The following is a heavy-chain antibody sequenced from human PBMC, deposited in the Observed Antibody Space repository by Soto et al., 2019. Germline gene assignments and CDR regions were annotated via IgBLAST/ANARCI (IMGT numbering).Heavy chain of an antibody. V-gene: IGHV3-30*03. CDR1: GFTFSSYG. CDR3: IMGMNSSGWNFDY. CDR2: ISYDGSNK. Sequence: QVQLVESGGGVVQPGRSLRLSCAASGFTFSSYGMHWVRQAPGKGLEWVAVISYDGSNKYYADSVKGRFTISRDNSKNTLYLQINSLRAEDTAVYYCIMGMNSSGWNFDYWGQGTLVTVSS. J-gene: IGHJ4*02. D-gene: IGHD6-19*01.